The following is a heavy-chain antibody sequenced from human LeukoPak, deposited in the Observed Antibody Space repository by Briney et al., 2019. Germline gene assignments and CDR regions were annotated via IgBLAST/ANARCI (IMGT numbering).Heavy chain of an antibody. CDR1: GFTFRNYG. J-gene: IGHJ4*02. CDR3: ARSLGETTFDW. Sequence: GGSLRLSCVASGFTFRNYGMHWIRQAPGKGLEWVSVIFYDGSKKYYADFVKGRFTISRVNSKNVVYLQMDSLRAEDTAFYYCARSLGETTFDWWGQGTLVTVPS. CDR2: IFYDGSKK. D-gene: IGHD3-16*01. V-gene: IGHV3-33*01.